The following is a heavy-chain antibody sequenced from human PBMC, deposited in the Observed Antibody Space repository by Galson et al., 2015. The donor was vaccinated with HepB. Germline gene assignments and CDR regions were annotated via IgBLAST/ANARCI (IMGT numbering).Heavy chain of an antibody. Sequence: SLRLSCAASGFTLSSYCMNWVRQAPGKGLEWVSPINSSTSYIYYADSVKGRFTISRDNAKNSLYLQMNSRRAEDTAVYYCASGGREQQWLVRHFDYWGQGTLVTVSS. V-gene: IGHV3-21*01. CDR3: ASGGREQQWLVRHFDY. CDR2: INSSTSYI. CDR1: GFTLSSYC. J-gene: IGHJ4*02. D-gene: IGHD6-19*01.